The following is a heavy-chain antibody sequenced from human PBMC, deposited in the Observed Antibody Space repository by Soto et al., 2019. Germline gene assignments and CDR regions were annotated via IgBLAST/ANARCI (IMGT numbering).Heavy chain of an antibody. V-gene: IGHV3-48*01. D-gene: IGHD3-16*01. CDR2: ISKNGDSI. Sequence: GGSLRLSCAASGFTFSTYAMNWVRQAPGKGLEWLSYISKNGDSIYYADSVKGRFTISRDNARTSLYLQMNSLRAEDTAVYFCARDPYTVMMQLPYDSYDAWGQGTKVTVSS. CDR1: GFTFSTYA. J-gene: IGHJ3*01. CDR3: ARDPYTVMMQLPYDSYDA.